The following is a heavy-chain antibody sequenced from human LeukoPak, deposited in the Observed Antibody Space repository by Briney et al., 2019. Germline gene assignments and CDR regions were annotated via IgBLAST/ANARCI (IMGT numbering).Heavy chain of an antibody. Sequence: PSETLSLTCTVSGGSISSSTYYWGWIRQPPGKGLEWIGTIYFSGSTYYNPSLKSRVTISVDTSKNQFSLKLSSMTAADTAVYYCARGGGWYSSGWYWRYFDYWGQGTLVTVSS. V-gene: IGHV4-39*07. J-gene: IGHJ4*02. D-gene: IGHD6-19*01. CDR2: IYFSGST. CDR3: ARGGGWYSSGWYWRYFDY. CDR1: GGSISSSTYY.